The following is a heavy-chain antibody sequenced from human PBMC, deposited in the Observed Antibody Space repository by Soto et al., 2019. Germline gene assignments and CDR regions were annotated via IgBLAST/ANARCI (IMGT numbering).Heavy chain of an antibody. V-gene: IGHV3-9*01. CDR1: GFTFDDYA. Sequence: GGSLRLSCAASGFTFDDYAMHWVRQALGKGLEWVSGISWNSGSIGYADSVKGRFTISRDNAKNSLYLQMNSLRAEDTALYYCAKDYRPLRGDYWYFDLWGRGTLVTVSS. CDR3: AKDYRPLRGDYWYFDL. D-gene: IGHD2-21*01. J-gene: IGHJ2*01. CDR2: ISWNSGSI.